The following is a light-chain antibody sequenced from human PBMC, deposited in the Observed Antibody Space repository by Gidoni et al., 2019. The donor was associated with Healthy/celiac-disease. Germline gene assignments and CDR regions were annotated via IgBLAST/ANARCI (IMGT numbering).Light chain of an antibody. Sequence: DTQMTQSPSSLSASEGDRVTITCRASQSISSYLNWYQQKPGKAPKLLIYAASSLQSGVPSRFSGSGSGTDFTLTISSLQPEDFATYYCQQSYSTPCTFXXXTKLEIK. CDR1: QSISSY. V-gene: IGKV1-39*01. CDR3: QQSYSTPCT. J-gene: IGKJ2*02. CDR2: AAS.